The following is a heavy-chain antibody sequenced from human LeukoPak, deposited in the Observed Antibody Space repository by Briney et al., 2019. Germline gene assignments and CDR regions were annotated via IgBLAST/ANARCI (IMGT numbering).Heavy chain of an antibody. CDR1: GGSISSYY. V-gene: IGHV4-59*01. Sequence: SETLSLTCTVSGGSISSYYWSWIRQPPGKGLEWIGYIYYSGSTNCNPSLKSRVTISVDTSKNQFSLKLSSVTAADTAVYYCALVLRGWFDPWGQGTLVTVSS. CDR2: IYYSGST. CDR3: ALVLRGWFDP. D-gene: IGHD2-8*02. J-gene: IGHJ5*02.